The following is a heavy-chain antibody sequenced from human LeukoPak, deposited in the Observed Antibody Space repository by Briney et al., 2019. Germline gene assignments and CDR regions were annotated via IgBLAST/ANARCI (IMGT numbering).Heavy chain of an antibody. V-gene: IGHV4-31*03. D-gene: IGHD3-3*01. CDR2: IYYSGCT. Sequence: SETLSLTCTVSGGSISSGGYYWSWIRQHPGKGLEWIGYIYYSGCTYYNPSLKSRVTISVDTSKNQFSLKLSSVTAADTAVYYCAREVDFWSRGGGRGPLFDYWGQGTLVTVSS. J-gene: IGHJ4*02. CDR1: GGSISSGGYY. CDR3: AREVDFWSRGGGRGPLFDY.